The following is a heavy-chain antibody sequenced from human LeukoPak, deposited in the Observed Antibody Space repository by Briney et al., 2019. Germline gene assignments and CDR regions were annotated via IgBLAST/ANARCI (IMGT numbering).Heavy chain of an antibody. V-gene: IGHV4-30-2*01. J-gene: IGHJ4*02. Sequence: SQTLSLTCTVSGGSISSGGYYWSWIRQPPGKGLEWIGYIYHSGSTYYNPSPKSRVTISVDRSKNQFSLKLSSVTAADTAVYYCARALPPLYCSSTSCYLDVGYTLDYWGQGTLVTVSS. CDR2: IYHSGST. CDR3: ARALPPLYCSSTSCYLDVGYTLDY. D-gene: IGHD2-2*01. CDR1: GGSISSGGYY.